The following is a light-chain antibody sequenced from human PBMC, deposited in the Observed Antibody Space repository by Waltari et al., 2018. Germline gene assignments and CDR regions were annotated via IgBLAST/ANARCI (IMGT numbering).Light chain of an antibody. Sequence: QSALTQPASVSGSPGQSITISCTGTPSHLGYYNLVSWYKQHPGKAPKLRIDEVTNRPSGVSDRFSGSKSGHTASLTISGLQAEDEANDYCCSYALRGAVVFGGGTKLTVL. V-gene: IGLV2-23*02. J-gene: IGLJ2*01. CDR3: CSYALRGAVV. CDR1: PSHLGYYNL. CDR2: EVT.